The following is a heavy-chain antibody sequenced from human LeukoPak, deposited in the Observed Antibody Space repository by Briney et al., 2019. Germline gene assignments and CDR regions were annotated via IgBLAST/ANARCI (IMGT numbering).Heavy chain of an antibody. J-gene: IGHJ4*02. CDR2: INHSGST. CDR3: ALGYCINGVCYGLDY. CDR1: GGSFSGYY. V-gene: IGHV4-34*01. Sequence: PSETLSLTCAVYGGSFSGYYWSWIRQPPGKGLEWIGEINHSGSTNYNPSLKSRVTLSVDTSKKQFSLKLRSVTAADTAVYYCALGYCINGVCYGLDYWGQGTLVTVSS. D-gene: IGHD2-8*01.